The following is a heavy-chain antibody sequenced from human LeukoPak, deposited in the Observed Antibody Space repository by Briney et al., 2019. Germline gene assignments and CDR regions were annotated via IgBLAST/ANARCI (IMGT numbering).Heavy chain of an antibody. CDR3: ASVPRGSWFDP. D-gene: IGHD1-26*01. V-gene: IGHV4-4*02. CDR2: ISHSGST. CDR1: GGSISSSNW. J-gene: IGHJ5*02. Sequence: SETLSLTCSVSGGSISSSNWWSWVRQPPGKGLEWIGEISHSGSTNYNPSLKSRVTISVDKSKNQFSLKLNSVTAADTAVYYCASVPRGSWFDPWGQGTLVTVSS.